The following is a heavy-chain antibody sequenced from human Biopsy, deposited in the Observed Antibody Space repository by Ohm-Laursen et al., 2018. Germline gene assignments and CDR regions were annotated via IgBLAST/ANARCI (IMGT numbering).Heavy chain of an antibody. D-gene: IGHD3/OR15-3a*01. CDR1: ADSFVGYD. J-gene: IGHJ4*02. CDR3: ARDLVDWTVPS. CDR2: IYPNNGAT. V-gene: IGHV1-2*02. Sequence: SVKVSCKAPADSFVGYDIHWVRQAPGQGLEWMGSIYPNNGATKNAQRFQGRATMTRDTSINTAFMELKSLRSDDTAVYYCARDLVDWTVPSWGQGTLVIVSS.